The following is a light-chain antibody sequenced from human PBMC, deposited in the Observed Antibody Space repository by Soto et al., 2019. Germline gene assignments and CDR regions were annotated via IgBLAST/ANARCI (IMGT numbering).Light chain of an antibody. Sequence: DIQMTQSPSSLSACVGDRVAITCQASQDISNYLNWYQQKPGKAPKLLIYAASSLHSGVPSRFSGSGSGTDFTLTISSLQPEDFATYSCQQTYRTPLTFGGGTKVDIK. CDR2: AAS. V-gene: IGKV1-39*01. CDR1: QDISNY. J-gene: IGKJ4*01. CDR3: QQTYRTPLT.